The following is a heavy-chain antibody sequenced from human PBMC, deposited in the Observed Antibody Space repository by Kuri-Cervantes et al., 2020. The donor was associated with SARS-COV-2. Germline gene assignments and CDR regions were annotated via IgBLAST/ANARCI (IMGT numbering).Heavy chain of an antibody. J-gene: IGHJ6*02. Sequence: GGSRRLSWAASGFTFSNFGMHWVRQAPDKGLEWVTLISYDGSDKYYADSVKGRFTISRDNSKSTLFLQMNSLRAEDTAEYYCARGAAAADYFFYGMDVWGRGTTVTVSS. D-gene: IGHD6-13*01. V-gene: IGHV3-30*03. CDR3: ARGAAAADYFFYGMDV. CDR2: ISYDGSDK. CDR1: GFTFSNFG.